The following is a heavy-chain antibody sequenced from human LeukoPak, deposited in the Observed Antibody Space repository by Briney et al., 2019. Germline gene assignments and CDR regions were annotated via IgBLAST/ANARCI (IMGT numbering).Heavy chain of an antibody. J-gene: IGHJ6*03. V-gene: IGHV4-59*11. Sequence: PSETLSLTCTVSGGSISSHYWSWIRQPPGKGLEWIGYIYYGGSTNYNPSLKSRVTISVDTSKNQFSLKLSSVTAADTAVYYCARDRYPEDDYYYYMDVWGKGTTVTVSS. CDR1: GGSISSHY. CDR2: IYYGGST. CDR3: ARDRYPEDDYYYYMDV. D-gene: IGHD2-2*02.